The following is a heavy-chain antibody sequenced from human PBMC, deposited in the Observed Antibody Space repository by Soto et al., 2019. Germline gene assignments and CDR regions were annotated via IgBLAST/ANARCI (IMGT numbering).Heavy chain of an antibody. CDR3: AKDRILTALPSGYFDF. J-gene: IGHJ4*02. V-gene: IGHV3-30*18. Sequence: GGSLRLSCAASGFTFSSYGMHWVRQAPGKGLEWVAVISYDGSNKYYADSVKGRFTISRDNSKNTLYLQMNSLRAEETAVYYCAKDRILTALPSGYFDFWGQGT. CDR2: ISYDGSNK. CDR1: GFTFSSYG. D-gene: IGHD3-9*01.